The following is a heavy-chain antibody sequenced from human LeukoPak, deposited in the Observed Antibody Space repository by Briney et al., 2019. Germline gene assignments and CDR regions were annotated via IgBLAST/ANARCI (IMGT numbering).Heavy chain of an antibody. V-gene: IGHV1-2*02. CDR3: ARGKFNYYDSSGYPTDY. D-gene: IGHD3-22*01. CDR1: GYTFTGYY. CDR2: INPNSGGT. J-gene: IGHJ4*02. Sequence: ASVKVSCKASGYTFTGYYMYWVRQAPGQGLEWMGWINPNSGGTNYAQKFQGRVTMTRDTSISTAYMELSRLRSDDTAVYYCARGKFNYYDSSGYPTDYWGQGTLVTVSS.